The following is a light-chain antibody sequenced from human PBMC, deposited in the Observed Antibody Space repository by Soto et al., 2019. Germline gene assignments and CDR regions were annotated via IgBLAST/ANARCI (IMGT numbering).Light chain of an antibody. CDR1: TSDVGAYNL. V-gene: IGLV2-11*01. CDR2: DVT. CDR3: CSFAGGPYV. J-gene: IGLJ1*01. Sequence: QLVLTQPRSVSASPGQSVTISCTGTTSDVGAYNLVSWYQQHPGKAPKLVIYDVTERPSGVPDRFSGSRSGNTASLTISGLQAEDDADYYCCSFAGGPYVFGSGTKLTVL.